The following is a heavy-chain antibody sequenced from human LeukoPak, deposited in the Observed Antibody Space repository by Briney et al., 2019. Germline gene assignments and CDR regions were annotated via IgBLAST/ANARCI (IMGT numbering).Heavy chain of an antibody. J-gene: IGHJ4*02. Sequence: PGGSLRLSCAASGFTFDDYGMSWVRQAPGKGLEWVSGINWNGGSTGYADSVKGRFTISRDNAKNSLYLQMNSLRAEDTAVYYCARARTRGYSSSWSPFDYWGQGTLVTVSS. CDR1: GFTFDDYG. CDR3: ARARTRGYSSSWSPFDY. D-gene: IGHD6-13*01. V-gene: IGHV3-20*04. CDR2: INWNGGST.